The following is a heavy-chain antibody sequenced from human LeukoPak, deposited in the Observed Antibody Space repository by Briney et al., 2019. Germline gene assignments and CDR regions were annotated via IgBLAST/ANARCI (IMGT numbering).Heavy chain of an antibody. D-gene: IGHD4-17*01. CDR1: GFTFSSYA. V-gene: IGHV3-23*01. Sequence: GGSLRLSCAASGFTFSSYAMSWVRQAPGKGLEWVSAISGSGGSTYYADSVKGRFTISRDNSENTLYLQMNSLRAEDTAVYYCAKGDYGDYGTGDYYGMDVWGQGTTVTVSS. CDR3: AKGDYGDYGTGDYYGMDV. CDR2: ISGSGGST. J-gene: IGHJ6*02.